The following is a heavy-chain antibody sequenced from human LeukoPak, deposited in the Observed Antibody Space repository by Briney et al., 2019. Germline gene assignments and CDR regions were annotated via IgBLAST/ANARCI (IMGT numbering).Heavy chain of an antibody. CDR1: GFTFSSYT. J-gene: IGHJ4*02. V-gene: IGHV3-23*01. CDR3: AVWVAAAGISSLYDY. Sequence: PGGSLRLSCAASGFTFSSYTMTWVRQAPGQGLEWVSGISDSGGGTYYADSVRGWFTISRDNSKNTLYLQMNSLRAEDTAVYYCAVWVAAAGISSLYDYWGQGTLVTVSS. CDR2: ISDSGGGT. D-gene: IGHD6-13*01.